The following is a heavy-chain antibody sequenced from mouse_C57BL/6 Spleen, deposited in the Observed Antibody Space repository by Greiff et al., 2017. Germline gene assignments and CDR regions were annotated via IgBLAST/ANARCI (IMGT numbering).Heavy chain of an antibody. CDR1: GYTFTSYW. V-gene: IGHV1-69*01. Sequence: QVQLQQPGAELVMPGASVKLSCKASGYTFTSYWMHWVKQRPGQGLEWIGEIDPSDSYTNYNQKFKGKSTLNVDKSSSTAYMQLSSLTSEDSAVYYCARQLRPYYAMDYWGQGTSVTVSS. J-gene: IGHJ4*01. D-gene: IGHD3-2*02. CDR3: ARQLRPYYAMDY. CDR2: IDPSDSYT.